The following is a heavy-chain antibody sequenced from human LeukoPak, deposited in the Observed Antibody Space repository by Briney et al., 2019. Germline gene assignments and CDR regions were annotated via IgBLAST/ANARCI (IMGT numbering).Heavy chain of an antibody. CDR3: ARSSWYSFDY. V-gene: IGHV3-48*03. CDR2: ISGSGTTI. J-gene: IGHJ4*02. CDR1: GFSFSTYA. Sequence: EPGGSLRLSCAASGFSFSTYAMSWVPQAPGKGLEWVSYISGSGTTIYYADSVKGRFTISRDDAKNSLYLQMNSLRAEDTAVYYCARSSWYSFDYWGQGTLVTVSS. D-gene: IGHD6-13*01.